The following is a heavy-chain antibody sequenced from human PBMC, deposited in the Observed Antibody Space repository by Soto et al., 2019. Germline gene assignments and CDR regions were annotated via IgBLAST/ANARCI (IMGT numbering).Heavy chain of an antibody. CDR2: ISSSSSNT. J-gene: IGHJ4*02. CDR1: GFTFSAYS. Sequence: EVQLVESGGGLVQPGGSLRLSCAASGFTFSAYSMNWVRQAPGKGLEWVSDISSSSSNTYYADSVKGRFTISRDNAKNSLYLQMNSLRAEDTGVYYCARWVGDESRYLDYWGQGSLVTVSS. D-gene: IGHD3-9*01. V-gene: IGHV3-48*01. CDR3: ARWVGDESRYLDY.